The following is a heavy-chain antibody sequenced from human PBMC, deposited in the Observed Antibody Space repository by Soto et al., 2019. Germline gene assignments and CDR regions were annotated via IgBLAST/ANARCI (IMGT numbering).Heavy chain of an antibody. D-gene: IGHD3-10*01. CDR1: GYTFTSYD. CDR2: MNPNSGNT. CDR3: SIPHLPFGEHHY. J-gene: IGHJ4*02. V-gene: IGHV1-8*01. Sequence: QVQLVQSGAEVKKPGASVKVSCKASGYTFTSYDINWVRQATGQGLEWMGWMNPNSGNTGYAQKFQGRVTMTRNTYISTAYMELSSLRSEDTAVYYCSIPHLPFGEHHYWGQGTLVTVSS.